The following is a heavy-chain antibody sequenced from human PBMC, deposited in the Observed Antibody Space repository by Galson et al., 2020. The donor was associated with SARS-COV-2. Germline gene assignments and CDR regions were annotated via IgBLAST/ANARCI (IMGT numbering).Heavy chain of an antibody. D-gene: IGHD3-16*01. J-gene: IGHJ6*02. CDR2: ISAGSSYI. CDR3: ARVGGMATTPANYFCYGLDV. Sequence: GGSLRLSCAASGFPFSSYSMNWVRQAPGKGLEWVSSISAGSSYIYYADSVKGRFTISRDNAKNSLYLQMNSLRADDTAVYYCARVGGMATTPANYFCYGLDVWGQGTTVTVSS. CDR1: GFPFSSYS. V-gene: IGHV3-21*01.